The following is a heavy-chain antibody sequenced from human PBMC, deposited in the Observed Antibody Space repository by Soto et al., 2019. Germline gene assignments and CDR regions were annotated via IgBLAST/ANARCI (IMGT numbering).Heavy chain of an antibody. Sequence: GGSLRLSCAASGFTFSSYAMSWVRQAPGKGLEWVSAISGRGGSTYYADSVKGRFTISRDNSKNTLYLQMNSLRAEDTAVYYCAKLEYSSSLRMGLFFDYWGQGTLVTVSS. D-gene: IGHD6-6*01. CDR1: GFTFSSYA. J-gene: IGHJ4*02. CDR2: ISGRGGST. CDR3: AKLEYSSSLRMGLFFDY. V-gene: IGHV3-23*01.